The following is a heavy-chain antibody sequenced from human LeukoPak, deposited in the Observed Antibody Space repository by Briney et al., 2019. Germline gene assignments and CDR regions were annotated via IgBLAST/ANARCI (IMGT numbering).Heavy chain of an antibody. V-gene: IGHV3-23*01. J-gene: IGHJ4*02. D-gene: IGHD6-19*01. CDR3: AKDRRGASGWDYFDY. Sequence: PGGSLRLSCAVSGFTFSSYAMSWVRQAPGKGLEWVSTNRSSGGSTYYADSVKGRFTISRDNSKNTLYLQMNSLRAEDTAVYYCAKDRRGASGWDYFDYWGQGTLVIVSS. CDR1: GFTFSSYA. CDR2: NRSSGGST.